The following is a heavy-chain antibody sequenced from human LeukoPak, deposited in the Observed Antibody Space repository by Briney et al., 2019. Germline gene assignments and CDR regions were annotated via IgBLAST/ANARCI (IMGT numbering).Heavy chain of an antibody. CDR3: ARAFILRFSEWSIPDY. CDR1: GGSISSSSYY. V-gene: IGHV4-39*01. CDR2: IYYSGST. J-gene: IGHJ4*02. Sequence: SETLSLTCTVSGGSISSSSYYWGWIRQPPGKGLEWIGSIYYSGSTYYNPSLKSRVTISVDTSKNQFSLKLSSVTAADTAVYYCARAFILRFSEWSIPDYWGQGTLVTVSS. D-gene: IGHD3-3*01.